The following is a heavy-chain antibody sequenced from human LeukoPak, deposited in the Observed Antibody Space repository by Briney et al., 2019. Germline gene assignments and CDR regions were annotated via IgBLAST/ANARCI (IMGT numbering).Heavy chain of an antibody. D-gene: IGHD6-13*01. CDR2: IYSGGST. CDR3: ARGVGIAAAGTISSWFDP. Sequence: GGSLRLYCAASGFTVSSNYMSWVRQAPGRGLEWVSVIYSGGSTYYADSVKGLFTISRDNSKNTLYLQMNSLRAEDTAVYYCARGVGIAAAGTISSWFDPWGQGTLVTVSS. J-gene: IGHJ5*02. CDR1: GFTVSSNY. V-gene: IGHV3-66*02.